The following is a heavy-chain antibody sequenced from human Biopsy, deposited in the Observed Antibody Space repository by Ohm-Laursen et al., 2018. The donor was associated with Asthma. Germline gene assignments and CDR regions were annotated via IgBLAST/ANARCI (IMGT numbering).Heavy chain of an antibody. CDR1: GGSISSGAYY. CDR2: IYYIGST. V-gene: IGHV4-30-4*02. Sequence: SDTLSLTCTVSGGSISSGAYYWSWVRQPPGKGLEWIGYIYYIGSTYYNPSLKSRVAISLDTSKNQFSLKLSSVTAADTAVYFCARAAITGIRGWFDPWGQGTQVTVSS. J-gene: IGHJ5*02. D-gene: IGHD1-20*01. CDR3: ARAAITGIRGWFDP.